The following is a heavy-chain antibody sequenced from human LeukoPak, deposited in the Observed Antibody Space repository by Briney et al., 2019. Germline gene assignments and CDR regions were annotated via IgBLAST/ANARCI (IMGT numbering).Heavy chain of an antibody. CDR2: IKSNSDGGAT. CDR3: TTYAYSSGYYYFDS. D-gene: IGHD6-19*01. V-gene: IGHV3-15*07. J-gene: IGHJ4*02. Sequence: PGGSLRLSCAASGFTFSKVWMNWVRQAPGKGLEWVGRIKSNSDGGATDYGAPVKGRFTISRDESKNTLYLQMNSLKTEDTAVYYCTTYAYSSGYYYFDSWGQGTLVTVSS. CDR1: GFTFSKVW.